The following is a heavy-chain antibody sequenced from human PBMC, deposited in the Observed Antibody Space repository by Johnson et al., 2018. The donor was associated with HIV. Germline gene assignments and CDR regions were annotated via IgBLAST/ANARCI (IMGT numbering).Heavy chain of an antibody. Sequence: VQLVESGGGVVQPGRSLRLSCAASGFTFSSYWMSWVRQAPGKGLEWVSVIYSGGSTYYADSVKGRFTISRDNSKNTLYLQMNSLRAEDTAVYYCAREMAATNAWALDIWGQGTMVTVSS. CDR1: GFTFSSYW. J-gene: IGHJ3*02. CDR3: AREMAATNAWALDI. CDR2: IYSGGST. D-gene: IGHD5-24*01. V-gene: IGHV3-66*01.